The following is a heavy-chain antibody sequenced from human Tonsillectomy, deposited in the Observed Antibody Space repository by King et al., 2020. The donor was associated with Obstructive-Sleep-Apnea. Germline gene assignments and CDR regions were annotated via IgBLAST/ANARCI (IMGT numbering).Heavy chain of an antibody. CDR3: ARLRNPSYYYYYGMDV. D-gene: IGHD1-14*01. J-gene: IGHJ6*02. CDR2: INNSGST. Sequence: VQLQQWGAGLLKPSETLSLTCAVYGGSFSGYYWSWIRQPPGKGREWIGEINNSGSTNYNPSLKSRVTIPVDTSKNPFSLKLSSVTAADTAVYYCARLRNPSYYYYYGMDVWGQGPTVTVSS. V-gene: IGHV4-34*01. CDR1: GGSFSGYY.